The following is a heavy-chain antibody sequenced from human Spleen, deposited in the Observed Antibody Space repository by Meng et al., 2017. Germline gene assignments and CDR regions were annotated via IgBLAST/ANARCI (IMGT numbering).Heavy chain of an antibody. V-gene: IGHV1-18*01. J-gene: IGHJ5*02. CDR3: ARDDYGDPLGS. CDR1: GYTFISYG. D-gene: IGHD4/OR15-4a*01. CDR2: ISAYNGNT. Sequence: VQLVQFGAEVKKPGCPVKVACKASGYTFISYGISWVRQAPGQGLEWMGWISAYNGNTYYAEKVQDRLTMTTDTSTSTAYMELRSLRSDDTAVYYCARDDYGDPLGSWGQGTLVTVSS.